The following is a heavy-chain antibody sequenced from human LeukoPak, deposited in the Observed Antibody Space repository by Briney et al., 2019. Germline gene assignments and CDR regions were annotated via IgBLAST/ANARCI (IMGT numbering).Heavy chain of an antibody. CDR3: ARRTGYSSGWYLDY. CDR1: GGSISSSSSY. V-gene: IGHV4-39*01. J-gene: IGHJ4*02. Sequence: SETLSLTCTVSGGSISSSSSYWGWIRQPPGKGLEWIGSIYYSGSTYYNPSLKSRVTISVDTSKNQFSLKLSSVTAADTAVYYCARRTGYSSGWYLDYWGQGTLVTVSS. D-gene: IGHD6-19*01. CDR2: IYYSGST.